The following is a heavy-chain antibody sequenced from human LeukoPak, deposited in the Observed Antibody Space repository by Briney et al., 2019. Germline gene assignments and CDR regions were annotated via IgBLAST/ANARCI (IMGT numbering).Heavy chain of an antibody. Sequence: ASVKVSCKTSGYTFTDYYMHWVRQAPGQGLEWMGWINPNSGGTNYAQKFQGRVTMTRDTSISTAYMELSRLRSDDTAVYYCARGGSLWFGDNNWFDPWGQGTLVTVSS. J-gene: IGHJ5*02. CDR1: GYTFTDYY. CDR2: INPNSGGT. V-gene: IGHV1-2*02. D-gene: IGHD3-10*01. CDR3: ARGGSLWFGDNNWFDP.